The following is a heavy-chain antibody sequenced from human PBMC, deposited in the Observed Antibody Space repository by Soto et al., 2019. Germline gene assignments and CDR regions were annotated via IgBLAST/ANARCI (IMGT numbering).Heavy chain of an antibody. J-gene: IGHJ6*02. Sequence: PGGSLRLSCAASGFTFSSYGMHWVRQAPGKGLEWVAVIWYDGSNKYYADSVKGRFTISRDNSKNTLYLQMNSLRAEDTAVYYCARAGRGQQWLEEDYYGMDVWGQGTTVTVSS. V-gene: IGHV3-33*01. D-gene: IGHD6-19*01. CDR2: IWYDGSNK. CDR1: GFTFSSYG. CDR3: ARAGRGQQWLEEDYYGMDV.